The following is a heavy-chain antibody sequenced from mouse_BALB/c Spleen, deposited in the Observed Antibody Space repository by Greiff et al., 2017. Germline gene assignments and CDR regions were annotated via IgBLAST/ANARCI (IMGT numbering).Heavy chain of an antibody. V-gene: IGHV5-12-1*01. CDR3: ARHKFYGYVDY. CDR2: ISSGGGST. Sequence: EVKVVESGGGLVKPGGSLKLSCAASGFAFSSYDMSWVRQTPEKRLEWVAYISSGGGSTYYPDTVKGRFTISRDNAKNTLYLQMSSLKSEDTAMYYCARHKFYGYVDYWGQGTTLTVSS. D-gene: IGHD1-1*01. J-gene: IGHJ2*01. CDR1: GFAFSSYD.